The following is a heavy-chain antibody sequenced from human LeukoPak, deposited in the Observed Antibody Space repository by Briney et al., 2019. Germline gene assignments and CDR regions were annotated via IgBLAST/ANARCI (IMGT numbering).Heavy chain of an antibody. CDR1: GYTFTSYD. CDR3: MRNLANMGNFDF. J-gene: IGHJ2*01. CDR2: MNPNNGNS. V-gene: IGHV1-8*01. Sequence: ASVKVSCKASGYTFTSYDINWVRQATGQGLEWLGWMNPNNGNSGYALRFQGRVTLTRDTSISTAYMELNSLTSEDTAVYYCMRNLANMGNFDFWGRGTLVTVSS. D-gene: IGHD7-27*01.